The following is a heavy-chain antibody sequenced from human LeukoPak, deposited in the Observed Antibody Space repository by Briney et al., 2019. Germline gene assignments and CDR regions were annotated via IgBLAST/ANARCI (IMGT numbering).Heavy chain of an antibody. J-gene: IGHJ4*02. Sequence: GGSLRLSCAASGFTFSSYSMNWVRQAPGKGLEWVSYISSSSSTIYYADSVKGRFTISRDNAKNSLYLQMNSLRAEDTAVYYCARDMFLTARATTFDYWGQGTLVTVSS. V-gene: IGHV3-48*01. CDR3: ARDMFLTARATTFDY. D-gene: IGHD1-26*01. CDR2: ISSSSSTI. CDR1: GFTFSSYS.